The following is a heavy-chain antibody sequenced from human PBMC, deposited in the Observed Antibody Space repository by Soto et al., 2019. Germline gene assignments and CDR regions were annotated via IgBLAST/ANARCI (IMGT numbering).Heavy chain of an antibody. J-gene: IGHJ3*02. D-gene: IGHD6-25*01. CDR3: ARVGGYSHAFDI. V-gene: IGHV3-21*01. CDR1: GFTFSSYS. CDR2: ISSSSSYI. Sequence: GVSLRLSCAASGFTFSSYSMHWVRQAPGKGLEWVSSISSSSSYIYYADSVKRRSTISRDNAKNSLYLQMNSLRAEDTAVYYCARVGGYSHAFDIWGQGTMVTVS.